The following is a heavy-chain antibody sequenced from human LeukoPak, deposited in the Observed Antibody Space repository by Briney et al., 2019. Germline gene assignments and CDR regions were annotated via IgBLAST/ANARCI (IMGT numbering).Heavy chain of an antibody. CDR3: VKDRTGTYTLDY. Sequence: PGGSLRLSCAASGFTFSSYSMNWVRQAPGMGLEWVSYISASSSTMYYADSVKGRFTISRDNSKNTLNLQMNSLRAEDTAVYYCVKDRTGTYTLDYWGQGTLVTVSS. V-gene: IGHV3-48*01. CDR1: GFTFSSYS. CDR2: ISASSSTM. J-gene: IGHJ4*02. D-gene: IGHD3-10*01.